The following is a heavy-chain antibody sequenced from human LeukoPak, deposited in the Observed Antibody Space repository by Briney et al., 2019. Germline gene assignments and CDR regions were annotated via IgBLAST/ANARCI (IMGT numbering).Heavy chain of an antibody. CDR2: ISGGGGSI. Sequence: GGSLRLSCAASGFTFSSYAMSWVRQAPGKGLEWVSGISGGGGSIHYADSVKGRFTISRDNAKNSLYLQMNSLRAEDTALYYCAKDHANWNAYYFDYWGQGTLVTVSS. CDR3: AKDHANWNAYYFDY. J-gene: IGHJ4*02. D-gene: IGHD1-1*01. CDR1: GFTFSSYA. V-gene: IGHV3-23*01.